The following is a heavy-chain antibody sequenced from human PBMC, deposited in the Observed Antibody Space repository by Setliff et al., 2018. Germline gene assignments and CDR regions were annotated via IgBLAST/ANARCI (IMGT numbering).Heavy chain of an antibody. V-gene: IGHV1-69*05. Sequence: SVKVSCKASGGTFNNYGVTWVRQAPGQGLEWMGGIIPFFATTKYAQRFQGRVTITTDESTSTAYMELSSLRPEDTAVYFCARDWNYHDSGEFGGNYFNYWGQGTLVTVSS. CDR2: IIPFFATT. D-gene: IGHD3-22*01. CDR3: ARDWNYHDSGEFGGNYFNY. CDR1: GGTFNNYG. J-gene: IGHJ4*02.